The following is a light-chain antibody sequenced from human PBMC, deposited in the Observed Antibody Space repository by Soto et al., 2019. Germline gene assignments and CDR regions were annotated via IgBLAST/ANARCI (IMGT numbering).Light chain of an antibody. J-gene: IGLJ1*01. Sequence: QSALTQPPSASGSPGQSVTISCTGTSSDVGGYNYVSWYQHHPGKAPKLMIYEVNKRPSGVPDRFSGSKSGNTASLTVSGLQAEDEADYYCSSFAGTNNLGVFVTGTKLTVL. CDR2: EVN. V-gene: IGLV2-8*01. CDR3: SSFAGTNNLGV. CDR1: SSDVGGYNY.